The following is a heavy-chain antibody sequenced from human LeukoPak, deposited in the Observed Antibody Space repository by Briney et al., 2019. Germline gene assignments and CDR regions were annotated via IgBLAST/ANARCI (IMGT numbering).Heavy chain of an antibody. Sequence: SETLSLTCTISGGSISTYYWNWIRQSPGKGLEWIGYMYYSGSTNYNPSLKSRVTISVDTSKNESSLKLSSVTAADTAVYYCARTPATTWTNHFDYWGQGTLVTVSS. CDR2: MYYSGST. J-gene: IGHJ4*02. CDR1: GGSISTYY. D-gene: IGHD4-17*01. CDR3: ARTPATTWTNHFDY. V-gene: IGHV4-59*01.